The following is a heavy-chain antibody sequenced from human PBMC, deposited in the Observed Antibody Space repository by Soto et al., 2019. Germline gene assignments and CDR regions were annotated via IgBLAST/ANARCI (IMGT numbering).Heavy chain of an antibody. J-gene: IGHJ4*02. Sequence: SETLSLTCTVSGGSISSYYWSWIRQPPGKGLEWIGYIYYSGSTNYNPSLKSRVTISVDTSKNQFSLKLSSVTAADTAVYYCAGHRAESYYSSSWSFDYWGQGTLVTVSS. CDR3: AGHRAESYYSSSWSFDY. V-gene: IGHV4-59*08. D-gene: IGHD6-13*01. CDR2: IYYSGST. CDR1: GGSISSYY.